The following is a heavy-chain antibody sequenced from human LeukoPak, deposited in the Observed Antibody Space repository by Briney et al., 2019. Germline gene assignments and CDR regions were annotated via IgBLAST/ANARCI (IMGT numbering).Heavy chain of an antibody. CDR2: IYYSGST. D-gene: IGHD1-20*01. CDR3: ARGITGTVRAFDI. J-gene: IGHJ3*02. Sequence: SETLSLTCTVSGGSISSSSYYWGWIRQPPGKGLEWIGSIYYSGSTNYNPSLKSRVTISVDTSKNQFSLKLSSVTAADTAVYYCARGITGTVRAFDIWGQGTMVTVSS. V-gene: IGHV4-39*07. CDR1: GGSISSSSYY.